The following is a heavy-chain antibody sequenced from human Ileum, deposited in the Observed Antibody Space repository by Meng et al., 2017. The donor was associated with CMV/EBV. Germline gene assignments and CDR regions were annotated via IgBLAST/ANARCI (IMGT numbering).Heavy chain of an antibody. D-gene: IGHD4/OR15-4a*01. V-gene: IGHV3-11*01. CDR2: ISGSSNTI. J-gene: IGHJ4*02. CDR3: VRAEYGDYGGY. Sequence: LSLTCATSGFIISDYYMAWIRQAPGEGLEWISYISGSSNTIYYADSVRGRFTDSRDNAKESVYLQMNSLRADDTAVYYCVRAEYGDYGGYWGQGTLVTVSS. CDR1: GFIISDYY.